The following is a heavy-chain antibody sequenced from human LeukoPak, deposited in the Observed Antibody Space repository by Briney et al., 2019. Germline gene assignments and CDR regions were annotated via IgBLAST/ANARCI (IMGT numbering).Heavy chain of an antibody. Sequence: PGGSLRLSCAASGFTFSSYAMSWVRQAPGKGLEWVSAISGSGGSTYYADSVKGRFTISRDNSKNTLYLQMNSLRAEDTAVYYCAKSYYYDSSGYYYDLPGYFDYWGQGTLVTVSS. CDR3: AKSYYYDSSGYYYDLPGYFDY. J-gene: IGHJ4*02. D-gene: IGHD3-22*01. CDR1: GFTFSSYA. V-gene: IGHV3-23*01. CDR2: ISGSGGST.